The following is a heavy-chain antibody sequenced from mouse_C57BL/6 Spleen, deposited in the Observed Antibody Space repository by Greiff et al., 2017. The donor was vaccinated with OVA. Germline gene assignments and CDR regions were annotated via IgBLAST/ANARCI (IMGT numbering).Heavy chain of an antibody. CDR2: ISSGGSYT. D-gene: IGHD2-4*01. J-gene: IGHJ4*01. V-gene: IGHV5-6*01. CDR3: AASTMITTRGAYYYAMDY. CDR1: GFTFSSYG. Sequence: DVQLVESGGDLVKPGGSLKLSCAASGFTFSSYGMSWVRQTPDKRLEWVATISSGGSYTYYPDSVKGRFTISRDNAKNTLYLQMSSLKSEDTAMYYCAASTMITTRGAYYYAMDYWGQGTSVTVSS.